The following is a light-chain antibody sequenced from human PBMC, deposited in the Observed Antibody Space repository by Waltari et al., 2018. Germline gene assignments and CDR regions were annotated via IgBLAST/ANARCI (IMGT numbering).Light chain of an antibody. CDR2: DVT. J-gene: IGLJ2*01. V-gene: IGLV2-23*02. CDR3: CSHAGSTTFVV. CDR1: NSDVGAYNY. Sequence: QSALTQPASVSGSPGQSITISCIGTNSDVGAYNYVSWYQQHPGKAPKLIIYDVTTGPSGVFKRFSGATSGNTAALTISVLQAEDEADYYCCSHAGSTTFVVFGGGTKLTVL.